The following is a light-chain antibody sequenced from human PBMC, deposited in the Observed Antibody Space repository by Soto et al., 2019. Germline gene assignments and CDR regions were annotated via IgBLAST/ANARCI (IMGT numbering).Light chain of an antibody. J-gene: IGKJ2*01. CDR2: WAS. Sequence: DVVMTQSPDSLAVSLGERATINCKSSQSVLYSSNNKNYLAWYQQKPGQPPKLLIYWASTRESGVPDRFSSSGSGTDFTLTISSLQAEDVAVYYCQQYYNPQHTFGQGTKLEIK. V-gene: IGKV4-1*01. CDR3: QQYYNPQHT. CDR1: QSVLYSSNNKNY.